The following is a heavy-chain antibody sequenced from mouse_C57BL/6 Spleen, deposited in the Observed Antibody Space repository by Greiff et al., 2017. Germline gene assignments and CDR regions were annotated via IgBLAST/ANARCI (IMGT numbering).Heavy chain of an antibody. V-gene: IGHV1-26*01. CDR1: GYTFTDYY. D-gene: IGHD1-1*01. CDR2: INPNNGGT. CDR3: ARTRYYGSSPFDY. J-gene: IGHJ2*01. Sequence: EVQLQQSGPELVKPGASVKISCKASGYTFTDYYMNWVQQTPGKSLEWIGDINPNNGGTSYNQKFKGKATLTVDKSSSTAYMELRRLTSEDSAVYYCARTRYYGSSPFDYWGQGTTLTVSS.